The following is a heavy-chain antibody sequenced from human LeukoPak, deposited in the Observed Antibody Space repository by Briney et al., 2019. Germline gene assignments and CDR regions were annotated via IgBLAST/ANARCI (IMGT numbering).Heavy chain of an antibody. CDR3: ARGRVIYGMDV. J-gene: IGHJ6*02. V-gene: IGHV4-59*12. Sequence: SETLSLTCTVSGGSISSYYWSWIRQPPGKGLEWIGYIYYSGTTNYNPSLKSRVTISVDTSKNQVSLKLSSVTAADTAVYYCARGRVIYGMDVWGQGTTVTVSS. CDR1: GGSISSYY. CDR2: IYYSGTT.